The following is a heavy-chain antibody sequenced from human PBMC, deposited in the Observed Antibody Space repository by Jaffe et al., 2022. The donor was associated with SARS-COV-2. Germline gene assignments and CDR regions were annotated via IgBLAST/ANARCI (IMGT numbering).Heavy chain of an antibody. CDR1: GFTFRNYG. V-gene: IGHV3-30*18. CDR2: ISYDGRNK. Sequence: QVQLVESGGGVVQPGRSLRLSCAASGFTFRNYGMHWVRQAPGKGLEWVAVISYDGRNKYYADSVTGRFTISRDNTKNTLYLQMNSLRAEDTAVYYCAKDLASYAEYFQHWGQGTLVTVSS. J-gene: IGHJ1*01. CDR3: AKDLASYAEYFQH.